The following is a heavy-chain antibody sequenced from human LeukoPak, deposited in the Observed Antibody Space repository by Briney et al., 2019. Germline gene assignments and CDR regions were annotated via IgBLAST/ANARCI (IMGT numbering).Heavy chain of an antibody. CDR2: ISGSGGSR. Sequence: GGSLTLSCAVSGFTFSSYSLSWVRQASGKGLEWVSGISGSGGSRSYADSVKGRFTISRDNSKNTLYLQMNSLRAEDTAVYYCAKDLHYYDSSGYYYEGYWGQGTLVSVSS. D-gene: IGHD3-22*01. CDR3: AKDLHYYDSSGYYYEGY. J-gene: IGHJ4*02. V-gene: IGHV3-23*01. CDR1: GFTFSSYS.